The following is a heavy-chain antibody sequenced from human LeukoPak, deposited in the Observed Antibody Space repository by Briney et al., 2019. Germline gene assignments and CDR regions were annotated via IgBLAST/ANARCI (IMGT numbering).Heavy chain of an antibody. Sequence: GGSLRLSCAASGFTVSSNYMSWVRQAPGKGLEWVSSISSSSSYIYYADSVKGRFTISRDNSKNTLYLQMNSLRAEDTAVYYCARDGTGAGTAPRYYYYYMDVWGKGTTVTVSS. V-gene: IGHV3-21*01. CDR1: GFTVSSNY. D-gene: IGHD6-19*01. J-gene: IGHJ6*03. CDR2: ISSSSSYI. CDR3: ARDGTGAGTAPRYYYYYMDV.